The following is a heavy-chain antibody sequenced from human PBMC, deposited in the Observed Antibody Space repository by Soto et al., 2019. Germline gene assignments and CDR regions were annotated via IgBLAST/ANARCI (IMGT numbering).Heavy chain of an antibody. CDR1: GYTFTTYG. CDR3: TGAGSAPYYYYGMDA. J-gene: IGHJ6*02. V-gene: IGHV1-18*01. CDR2: INTHNGNT. D-gene: IGHD3-10*01. Sequence: QVQLEQSAPEVKKPGASVKVSCKASGYTFTTYGISWVRQAPGEGLEWLGWINTHNGNTNYAQNLQGRVFMTADTSTNTGYRELSSLRSDDTAIYYGTGAGSAPYYYYGMDAWGQGTTVTVSS.